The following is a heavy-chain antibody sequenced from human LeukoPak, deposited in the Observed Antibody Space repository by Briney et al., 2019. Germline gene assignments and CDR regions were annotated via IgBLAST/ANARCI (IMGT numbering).Heavy chain of an antibody. Sequence: GGSLRLSCAASGFTFSSYSMNWIRQAPGKGLEWVSSVSGSSSYIYYADSVKGRFTISRDNAKNSLYLQMNSLRAEDTAVYYCAELGITMIGGVWGKGTTVTISS. CDR3: AELGITMIGGV. D-gene: IGHD3-10*02. CDR1: GFTFSSYS. V-gene: IGHV3-21*03. J-gene: IGHJ6*04. CDR2: VSGSSSYI.